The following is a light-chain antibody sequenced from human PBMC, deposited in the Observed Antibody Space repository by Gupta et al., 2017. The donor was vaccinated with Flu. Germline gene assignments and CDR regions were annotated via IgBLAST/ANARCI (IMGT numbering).Light chain of an antibody. J-gene: IGLJ2*01. Sequence: NFMLTQPHSVSESPWKTVTISFTRSSGSIATNYVQGYQQRPGSSPTPVIAEDHQRPSGVADRFACYTVWDSPSDVNPSVAMKTDDDADYYYPHSDFTVDVVFGGGTRLTVL. V-gene: IGLV6-57*01. CDR1: SGSIATNY. CDR2: EDH. CDR3: PHSDFTVDVV.